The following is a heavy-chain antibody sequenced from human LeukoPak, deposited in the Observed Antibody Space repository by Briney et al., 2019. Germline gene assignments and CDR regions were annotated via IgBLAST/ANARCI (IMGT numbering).Heavy chain of an antibody. D-gene: IGHD2-2*01. V-gene: IGHV4-31*03. J-gene: IGHJ4*02. CDR2: ISYSEIT. CDR3: ARGGYCYSITCYSLYY. CDR1: GGSISTGGSY. Sequence: PSETLSLTCTVSGGSISTGGSYWSWIRQLPGKGLEWIGYISYSEITNYNPSLKSRVSISVDRSKNQFSLKLNAVTAADTAVYYCARGGYCYSITCYSLYYWGQGTLVPVSS.